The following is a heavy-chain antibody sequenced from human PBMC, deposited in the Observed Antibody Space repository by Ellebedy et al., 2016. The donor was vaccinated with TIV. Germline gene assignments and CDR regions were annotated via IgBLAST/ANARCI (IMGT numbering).Heavy chain of an antibody. V-gene: IGHV4-59*01. CDR2: IYYSGST. CDR3: ANGLEGSSLYGLDAFDI. D-gene: IGHD6-6*01. Sequence: MPSETLSLTCTVSGGSISSYYWSWIRQPPGKGLEWVGYIYYSGSTNYNPALKSRVTISLDTSKNQFSLKLSSVTAADTAVYYCANGLEGSSLYGLDAFDIWGQGTMVTVSS. J-gene: IGHJ3*02. CDR1: GGSISSYY.